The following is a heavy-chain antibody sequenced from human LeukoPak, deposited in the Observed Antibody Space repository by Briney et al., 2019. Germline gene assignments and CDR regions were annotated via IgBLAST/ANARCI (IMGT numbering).Heavy chain of an antibody. Sequence: GGSLRLSCAASGFTFSSYWMSWVRQAPGKGLEWVSAIRSNGGSTYYADSVKGRFTISRDNSKNTLYLQMNSLRAEDTAVYYCARDYGGYDFFDYWGQGTLVTVSS. CDR2: IRSNGGST. CDR3: ARDYGGYDFFDY. D-gene: IGHD5-12*01. CDR1: GFTFSSYW. V-gene: IGHV3-23*01. J-gene: IGHJ4*02.